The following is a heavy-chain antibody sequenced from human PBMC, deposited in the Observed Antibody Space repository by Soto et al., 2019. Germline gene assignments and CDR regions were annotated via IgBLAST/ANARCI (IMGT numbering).Heavy chain of an antibody. CDR2: ISGSGVRT. J-gene: IGHJ5*01. Sequence: GGSLRLSCTASGFTFTNYAMIWARQAPGKGLEWVSTISGSGVRTYYADSVKGRFTISRDNSKNTLDLQMNSLRVEDTAIYYCAKDHAREQFVRGENWFDSWGQGTLVTVSS. CDR3: AKDHAREQFVRGENWFDS. D-gene: IGHD6-6*01. V-gene: IGHV3-23*01. CDR1: GFTFTNYA.